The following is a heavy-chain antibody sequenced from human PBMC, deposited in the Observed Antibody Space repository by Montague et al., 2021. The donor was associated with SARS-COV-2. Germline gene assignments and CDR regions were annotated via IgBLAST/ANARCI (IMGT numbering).Heavy chain of an antibody. CDR1: GGSISSSSYY. J-gene: IGHJ6*02. CDR2: IYYSGST. CDR3: AREAYYYDSSGYYGGGYYYYYGMDV. V-gene: IGHV4-39*02. D-gene: IGHD3-22*01. Sequence: SETLSLTCTVSGGSISSSSYYWGWIRQPPGKGLEWIGSIYYSGSTYCNPSLKSRVTISVDTSKNQFSLKLSSVTAADTAVYYCAREAYYYDSSGYYGGGYYYYYGMDVWGQGATVTVSS.